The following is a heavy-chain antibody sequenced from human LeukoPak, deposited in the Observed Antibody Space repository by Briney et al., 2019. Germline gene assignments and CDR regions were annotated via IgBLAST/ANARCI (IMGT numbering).Heavy chain of an antibody. CDR1: GFTFSSYA. V-gene: IGHV3-23*01. J-gene: IGHJ4*02. D-gene: IGHD6-6*01. Sequence: PGGSLRLSCAASGFTFSSYAMSWVRQAPGKGLEWLSAISGGGDSTWYADSVKGRFTISRDNSKNTLSLKMNSLRAEDTTVYYCAKGSSAVRPYFFDYWGQGILVTVSS. CDR2: ISGGGDST. CDR3: AKGSSAVRPYFFDY.